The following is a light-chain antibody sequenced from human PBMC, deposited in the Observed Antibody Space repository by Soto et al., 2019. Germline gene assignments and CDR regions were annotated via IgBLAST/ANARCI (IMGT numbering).Light chain of an antibody. CDR3: QQYGSSPPT. Sequence: EIVMTQSPATLSVAPGERAPRSCRASRSVGINLAWYQQKPGQAPRLLIYDASTRATAIPARFSGSGSGTDFTLTITSLEPEDFAVYFCQQYGSSPPTFGQGTKVDIK. CDR2: DAS. V-gene: IGKV3-15*01. J-gene: IGKJ1*01. CDR1: RSVGIN.